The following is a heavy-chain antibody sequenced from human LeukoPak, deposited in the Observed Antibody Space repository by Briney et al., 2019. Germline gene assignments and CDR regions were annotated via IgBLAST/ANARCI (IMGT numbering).Heavy chain of an antibody. J-gene: IGHJ4*02. D-gene: IGHD6-19*01. V-gene: IGHV4-61*01. CDR2: MHSSGST. Sequence: SETLSLTCTVSGGSVRSGSFYWNWIRQPPGKGLEWIGYMHSSGSTSYNPSLKSRVTISVDTSNNQFPLKLSSATAADTAVYYCARRGYSSLDYWGQGTLVTVSS. CDR1: GGSVRSGSFY. CDR3: ARRGYSSLDY.